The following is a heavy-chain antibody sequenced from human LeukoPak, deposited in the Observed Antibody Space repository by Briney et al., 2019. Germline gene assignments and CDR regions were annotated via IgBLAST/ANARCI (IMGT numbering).Heavy chain of an antibody. J-gene: IGHJ4*02. D-gene: IGHD2-15*01. Sequence: GGSLRLSCAASGFTFSSYAMSWVRQAPGKGLEWVAFISYDGSRKNFADSVTGRFTISRDNSKNTLYLQMGSLRAEDMAVYYCARARGRGYCSGGSCYRPVDYWGQGTLVTVSS. V-gene: IGHV3-30*14. CDR2: ISYDGSRK. CDR3: ARARGRGYCSGGSCYRPVDY. CDR1: GFTFSSYA.